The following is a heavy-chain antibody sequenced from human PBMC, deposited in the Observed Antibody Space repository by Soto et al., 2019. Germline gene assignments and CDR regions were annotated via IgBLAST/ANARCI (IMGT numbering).Heavy chain of an antibody. Sequence: SETLSLTCTVSGGSITDYSWVWIRQPAGKGLEWIGRIFSSGSTNYNPSLKGRITMSLDTSKNQFSLKLNSATATDTAVYFCARDQGVVVTTDNWFDPWGQGILVTVSS. CDR2: IFSSGST. CDR3: ARDQGVVVTTDNWFDP. V-gene: IGHV4-4*07. D-gene: IGHD3-22*01. CDR1: GGSITDYS. J-gene: IGHJ5*02.